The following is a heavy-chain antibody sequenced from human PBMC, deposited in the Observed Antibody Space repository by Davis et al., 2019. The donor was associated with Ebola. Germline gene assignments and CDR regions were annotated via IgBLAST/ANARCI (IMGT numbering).Heavy chain of an antibody. CDR2: ISASDVT. D-gene: IGHD4-23*01. CDR1: GFTFSNFA. V-gene: IGHV3-23*01. Sequence: GESLKISCAASGFTFSNFAMSWVRQAPGKGLEWVSGISASDVTVYADSVKGRFTISGDNAKNTMYLQMNSLRAEDTALYYCAREWGDYGGYFQHWGQGTLVTVSS. CDR3: AREWGDYGGYFQH. J-gene: IGHJ1*01.